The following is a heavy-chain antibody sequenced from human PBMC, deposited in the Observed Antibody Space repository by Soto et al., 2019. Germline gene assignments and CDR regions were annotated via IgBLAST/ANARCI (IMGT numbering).Heavy chain of an antibody. V-gene: IGHV3-30*18. Sequence: QGQLVQSGGGVVQPGRSLRLSCAASGFTFSNYAIHWVRQAPGKGLEWVAVISYDGSNKNYADSVKGRFTISRDNSKNTLYLQMNSLRADDTAVYYCAKDLGGMDVWGQGTTVTVSS. CDR1: GFTFSNYA. J-gene: IGHJ6*02. D-gene: IGHD7-27*01. CDR3: AKDLGGMDV. CDR2: ISYDGSNK.